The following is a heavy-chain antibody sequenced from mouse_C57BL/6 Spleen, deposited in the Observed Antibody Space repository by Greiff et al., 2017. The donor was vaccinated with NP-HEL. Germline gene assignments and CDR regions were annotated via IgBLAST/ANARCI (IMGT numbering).Heavy chain of an antibody. J-gene: IGHJ1*03. CDR1: GYTFTDYE. Sequence: VKLQQSGAELVRPGASVTLSCKASGYTFTDYEMHWVKQTPVHGLEWIGAIDPETGGTAYNQKFKGKAILTADNSSSTAYMELRSLTAEDSAVYYCTRDDYYGSSPYWYFDVWGTGTTVTVSS. V-gene: IGHV1-15*01. D-gene: IGHD1-1*01. CDR2: IDPETGGT. CDR3: TRDDYYGSSPYWYFDV.